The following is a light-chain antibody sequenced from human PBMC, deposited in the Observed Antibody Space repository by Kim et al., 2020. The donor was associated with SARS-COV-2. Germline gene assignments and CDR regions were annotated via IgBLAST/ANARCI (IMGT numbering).Light chain of an antibody. CDR1: NIESEN. CDR2: SDG. CDR3: QVWDSSSDHYV. V-gene: IGLV3-21*04. J-gene: IGLJ1*01. Sequence: APGGTATISCGGNNIESENVPWYRQRPGQAPVLVIYSDGDRPSGIPDRFSGSNSGNTATLAISRVEAEDEADYYCQVWDSSSDHYVFGTGTKVTVL.